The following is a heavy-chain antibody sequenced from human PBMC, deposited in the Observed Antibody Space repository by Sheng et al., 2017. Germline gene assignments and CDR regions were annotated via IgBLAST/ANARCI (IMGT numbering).Heavy chain of an antibody. J-gene: IGHJ4*02. CDR3: ASLRPGDSGFDY. CDR2: IYHSGST. CDR1: GYSISSGYY. V-gene: IGHV4-38-2*01. Sequence: QVQLQESGPGLVKPSETLSLTCAVSGYSISSGYYWGWIRQPPGKGLEWIGSIYHSGSTYYNPSLKSRVTISVDTSKNQFSLKLSSVTAADTAVYYCASLRPGDSGFDYWGQGTLVTVSS. D-gene: IGHD3-10*01.